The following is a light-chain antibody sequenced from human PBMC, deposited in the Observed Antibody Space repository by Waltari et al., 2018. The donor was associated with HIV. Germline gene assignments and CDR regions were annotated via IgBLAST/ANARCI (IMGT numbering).Light chain of an antibody. V-gene: IGLV1-40*01. Sequence: QSVLTQPPSVSGAPGQAVTIPCTGSSSNLGANYDVHWDQQLPGTAPKVLVYGNIYRPPGVPDRFSGSKSGTSASLAITGLQADDEGYYYCQSYDTRSSGFLVFGGGTKVTVL. CDR2: GNI. CDR1: SSNLGANYD. CDR3: QSYDTRSSGFLV. J-gene: IGLJ3*02.